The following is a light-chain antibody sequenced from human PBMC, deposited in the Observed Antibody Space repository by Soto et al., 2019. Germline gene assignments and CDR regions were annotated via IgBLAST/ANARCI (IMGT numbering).Light chain of an antibody. CDR2: DAS. J-gene: IGKJ2*01. CDR3: QQYGSSPRT. V-gene: IGKV3-20*01. Sequence: EIVLTQSPGTLSLSPGERATLSCRASQSVRSNHLAWYQQKTGQAPRLLIYDASSRATGIPDRFSCSGSGTDFTLTISRLEPEDFAVDYCQQYGSSPRTFGRGNKLEI. CDR1: QSVRSNH.